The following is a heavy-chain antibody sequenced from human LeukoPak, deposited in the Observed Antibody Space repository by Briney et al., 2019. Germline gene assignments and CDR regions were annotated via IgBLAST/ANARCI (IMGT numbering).Heavy chain of an antibody. CDR1: GGSISSYY. V-gene: IGHV4-59*01. CDR2: IYYSGST. CDR3: ARGRGDCSSTSCYGEFDP. J-gene: IGHJ5*02. D-gene: IGHD2-2*01. Sequence: PSETLSLTCTVSGGSISSYYWSWIRQPPGKGLEWIGYIYYSGSTNYNPSLKSRVSISVDTSKNQFSMNLSSVIAADTAVYYWARGRGDCSSTSCYGEFDPWGQGTLVTVSS.